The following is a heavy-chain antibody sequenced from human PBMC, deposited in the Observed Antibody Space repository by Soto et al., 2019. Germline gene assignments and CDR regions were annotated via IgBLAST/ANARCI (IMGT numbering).Heavy chain of an antibody. CDR3: AREYYDSSVYYQRNYYYYGMDV. CDR2: IIPIFGTA. Sequence: QVQLVQSGAEVKKPGSSVKVSCKASGGTFSSYAISWVRQAPGQGLEWMGGIIPIFGTANYAQKFQGRVTITADESTSTAYMELSSLRCEDTAVYYCAREYYDSSVYYQRNYYYYGMDVWGQGTTVTVSS. J-gene: IGHJ6*02. CDR1: GGTFSSYA. D-gene: IGHD3-22*01. V-gene: IGHV1-69*12.